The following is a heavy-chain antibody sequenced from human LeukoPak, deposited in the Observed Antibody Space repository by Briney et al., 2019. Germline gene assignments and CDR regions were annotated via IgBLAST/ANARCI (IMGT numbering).Heavy chain of an antibody. D-gene: IGHD3-9*01. V-gene: IGHV3-21*01. J-gene: IGHJ4*02. CDR1: EFTFSSYS. Sequence: GGSLRLSCAASEFTFSSYSKNWVRQAPGKGLEWVSSISSSSRYLYYADSVKGRFTISRDNAKNSLYLQMNSLRAEDTAVYYCARDHWDILTGYYIDYWGQGTLVTVSS. CDR2: ISSSSRYL. CDR3: ARDHWDILTGYYIDY.